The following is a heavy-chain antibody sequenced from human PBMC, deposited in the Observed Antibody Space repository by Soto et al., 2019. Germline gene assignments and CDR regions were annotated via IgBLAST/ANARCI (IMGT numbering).Heavy chain of an antibody. CDR1: GFTVSSNY. Sequence: EVQLVESGGGLVQPGGSLRLSCAASGFTVSSNYMSWVRQAPGKGLEWVSVIYSGGSTYYADSVKGRFTISRDNSKNTLYLKMNSLRAEDTAVYYCARAAVVPKLLTVYYYYMDVWGKGTTVTVSS. J-gene: IGHJ6*03. V-gene: IGHV3-66*01. CDR3: ARAAVVPKLLTVYYYYMDV. CDR2: IYSGGST. D-gene: IGHD2-2*01.